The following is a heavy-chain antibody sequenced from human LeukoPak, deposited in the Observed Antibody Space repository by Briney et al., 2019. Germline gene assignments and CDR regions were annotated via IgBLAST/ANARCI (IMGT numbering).Heavy chain of an antibody. V-gene: IGHV1-2*02. Sequence: ASVKVSCKASGYTFTGYYMLWVRQAPGQGLEWMGWINPNSGGTNYAQKFQGRVTMTRDTSISTAYMELSRLRSDDTAVYYCARTGRLRFTGGFDIWGQGTMVTVSS. CDR3: ARTGRLRFTGGFDI. CDR1: GYTFTGYY. CDR2: INPNSGGT. D-gene: IGHD4-17*01. J-gene: IGHJ3*02.